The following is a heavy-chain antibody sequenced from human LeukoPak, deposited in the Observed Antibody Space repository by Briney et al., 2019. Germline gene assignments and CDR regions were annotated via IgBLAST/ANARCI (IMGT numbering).Heavy chain of an antibody. Sequence: GGTLRLSCAASGFTFSSYAMTWVRQVPGKGLEWVSVISGSGGDTYYADSVKGRFTISRDNSKNSLYLQMSSLRAEDTAVYYCARDRRDGYNLLDYWGQGTLVTVSS. D-gene: IGHD5-24*01. CDR2: ISGSGGDT. J-gene: IGHJ4*02. CDR3: ARDRRDGYNLLDY. CDR1: GFTFSSYA. V-gene: IGHV3-23*01.